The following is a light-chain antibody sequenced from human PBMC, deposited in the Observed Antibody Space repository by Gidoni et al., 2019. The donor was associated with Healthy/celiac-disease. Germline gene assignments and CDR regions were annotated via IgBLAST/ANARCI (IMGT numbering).Light chain of an antibody. CDR2: KDS. Sequence: SSELTQPTSVSGSPGQTARITCSGDVLAKNYARCFQQKPGQAPVMVIYKDSGRPSGTTVTLTISGAQVEDEADYYCYSAADNNLGVFGGGTKLTVL. CDR1: VLAKNY. CDR3: YSAADNNLGV. V-gene: IGLV3-27*01. J-gene: IGLJ3*02.